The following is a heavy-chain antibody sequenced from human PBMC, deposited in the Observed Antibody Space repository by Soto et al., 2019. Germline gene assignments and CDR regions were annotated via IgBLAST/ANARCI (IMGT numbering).Heavy chain of an antibody. CDR1: GGSISSYY. CDR2: IYYSGST. CDR3: ARYPGRPDIVVGMDV. Sequence: SETLSLTCTVSGGSISSYYWSWIRQPPGKGLEWIGYIYYSGSTNYNPSLKSRVTISVDTSKNQFSLKLSSVTAADTAVYYCARYPGRPDIVVGMDVWGQGTTVTVSS. V-gene: IGHV4-59*01. J-gene: IGHJ6*02. D-gene: IGHD2-21*01.